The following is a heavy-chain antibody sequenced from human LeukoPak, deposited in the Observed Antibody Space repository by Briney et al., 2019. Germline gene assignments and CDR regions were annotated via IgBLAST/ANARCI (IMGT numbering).Heavy chain of an antibody. CDR1: GFTFSGVV. CDR3: AREGYYGSGSAYYCGMDV. D-gene: IGHD3-10*01. CDR2: ISGRSSYI. V-gene: IGHV3-21*01. Sequence: PLGSLRLSSAASGFTFSGVVMTSVRQAPGQGVECGSSISGRSSYIYYADSVKGRFTISRDNDKNSLYLQMNSLRAEDTDVYYCAREGYYGSGSAYYCGMDVWGQGTTVTVSS. J-gene: IGHJ6*02.